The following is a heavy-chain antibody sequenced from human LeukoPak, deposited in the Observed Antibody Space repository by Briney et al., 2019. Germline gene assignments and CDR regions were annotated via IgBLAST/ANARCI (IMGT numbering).Heavy chain of an antibody. J-gene: IGHJ3*02. CDR3: ARGLSPGGEQWLVRLRSYGDAFDI. D-gene: IGHD6-19*01. CDR2: INPSGGST. Sequence: ASVKVSCKASGYTFTSYYMHWVRQAPGQGLEWMGIINPSGGSTSYAQKFQGRVTMTRDTSTSTVYMELSSLRSEDTAVYYCARGLSPGGEQWLVRLRSYGDAFDIWGQGTMVTVSS. CDR1: GYTFTSYY. V-gene: IGHV1-46*01.